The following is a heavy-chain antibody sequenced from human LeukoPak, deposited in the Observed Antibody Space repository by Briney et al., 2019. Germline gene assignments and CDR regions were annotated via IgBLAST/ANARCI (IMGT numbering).Heavy chain of an antibody. CDR1: GFTFSSYA. D-gene: IGHD5-24*01. CDR2: ISYDGSNK. V-gene: IGHV3-30*04. Sequence: PGGSLRLSCAASGFTFSSYAMHWVRQAPGKGLEWVAVISYDGSNKYDADSVKSQFTISKDNSKNTLYLQMNSLRAEDTAVYYCARDSISAHFDYWGQGTLVTVSS. J-gene: IGHJ4*02. CDR3: ARDSISAHFDY.